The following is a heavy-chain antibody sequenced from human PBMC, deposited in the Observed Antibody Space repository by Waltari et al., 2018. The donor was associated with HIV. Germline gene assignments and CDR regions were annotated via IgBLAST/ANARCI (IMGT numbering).Heavy chain of an antibody. CDR1: GFTFTNYW. CDR3: ARIGTFPHNYAIDF. Sequence: EVQLMESGGGLVQSGGSLSLSSAAYGFTFTNYWLSWVRQTPGKGLEWVAYIKDDGSEKYYMGSVKGRFTISRDNAKNSMFLQMNSLRAEDTAVYYCARIGTFPHNYAIDFWGQGTTVTVSS. V-gene: IGHV3-7*01. D-gene: IGHD1-26*01. J-gene: IGHJ6*02. CDR2: IKDDGSEK.